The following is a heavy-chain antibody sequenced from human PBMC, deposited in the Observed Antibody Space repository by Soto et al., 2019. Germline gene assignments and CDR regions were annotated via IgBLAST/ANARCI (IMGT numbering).Heavy chain of an antibody. CDR1: EGTFSSYT. V-gene: IGHV1-69*01. CDR2: ITPTLNIA. J-gene: IGHJ4*02. D-gene: IGHD1-26*01. Sequence: QLQLVQSGAEVREPGSSVKVSCKASEGTFSSYTVIWVRQAPGQGLEWMGGITPTLNIAKYAEKFQGRVTITADESTSTVNMHLSSLRSEDTAVYFCAIGYYSGSNPSSFDYWGQGTLVAVSS. CDR3: AIGYYSGSNPSSFDY.